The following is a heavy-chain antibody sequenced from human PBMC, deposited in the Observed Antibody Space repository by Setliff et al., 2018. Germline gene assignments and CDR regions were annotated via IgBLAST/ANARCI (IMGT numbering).Heavy chain of an antibody. V-gene: IGHV3-30*02. Sequence: PGGSLRLSCGTSGFTFDVSGMSWVRQAPGKGLEWVAFIRYDGSNKYYADSVKGRFSISRDNAKNSLYLQMNSLRAEDTAVYYCARDPHFDSWGQGTLVTV. CDR3: ARDPHFDS. J-gene: IGHJ4*02. CDR2: IRYDGSNK. CDR1: GFTFDVSG.